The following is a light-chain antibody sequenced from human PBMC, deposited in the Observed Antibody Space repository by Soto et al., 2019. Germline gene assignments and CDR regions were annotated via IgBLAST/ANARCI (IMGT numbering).Light chain of an antibody. CDR3: QQYGTSPIT. CDR2: DAS. V-gene: IGKV3-11*01. CDR1: QSVGRT. J-gene: IGKJ5*01. Sequence: EILFTQSPATLSLSPGERATLSCRASQSVGRTLAWFQQKPGQAPRLPIYDASSRATGIPARFTGSGSGTDFTLTIRSLEPEDFEIYYCQQYGTSPITFGQGTRLEIK.